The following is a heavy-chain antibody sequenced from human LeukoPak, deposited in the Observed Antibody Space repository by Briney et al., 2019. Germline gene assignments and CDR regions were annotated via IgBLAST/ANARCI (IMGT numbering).Heavy chain of an antibody. J-gene: IGHJ4*02. CDR1: GFNFSGSA. CDR2: TRNKAHNYAT. V-gene: IGHV3-73*01. D-gene: IGHD3-16*02. Sequence: GGSLRLSCAASGFNFSGSAIHWVRQASGKGLEWVGRTRNKAHNYATAYAASVQGRFSISRDESKTTAYLQMNSLKTGDTAVYYCTTLNYVWGTYPPDYWGQGTMVTVSS. CDR3: TTLNYVWGTYPPDY.